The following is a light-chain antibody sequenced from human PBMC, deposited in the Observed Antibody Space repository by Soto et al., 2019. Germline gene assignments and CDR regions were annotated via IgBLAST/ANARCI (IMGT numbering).Light chain of an antibody. CDR3: QQYESYSPLT. CDR1: QSIRSW. CDR2: DAS. J-gene: IGKJ4*01. V-gene: IGKV1-5*01. Sequence: DIEMTQSPSTLSASVGDRVTITCRASQSIRSWLAWYQQKPGKAPNLLIYDASSLESGVPSRFSGRRSGTEFTLTISSLQPDDFGNYYCQQYESYSPLTFGGGTKVDIK.